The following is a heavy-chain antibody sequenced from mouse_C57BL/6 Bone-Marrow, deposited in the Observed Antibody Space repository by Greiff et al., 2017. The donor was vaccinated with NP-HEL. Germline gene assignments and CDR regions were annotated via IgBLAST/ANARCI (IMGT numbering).Heavy chain of an antibody. Sequence: QVQLQQSGPELVKPGASVKISCKASGYAFSSSWMNWVKQRPGKGLEWIGRIYPGDGDTNYNGKFKGKATLTADKSSSTAYMQLSSLTSEDSAVYFCARRCVDYDVESWAYWGQGTLVTVSA. D-gene: IGHD2-4*01. CDR1: GYAFSSSW. CDR3: ARRCVDYDVESWAY. CDR2: IYPGDGDT. V-gene: IGHV1-82*01. J-gene: IGHJ3*01.